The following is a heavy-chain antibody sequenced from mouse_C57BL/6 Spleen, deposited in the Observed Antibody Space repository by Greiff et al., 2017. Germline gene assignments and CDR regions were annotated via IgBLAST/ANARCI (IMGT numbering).Heavy chain of an antibody. CDR2: INPGSGGT. J-gene: IGHJ2*01. CDR3: ARRGLGVDY. CDR1: GYAFTNYL. Sequence: QVQLQQSGAELVRPGTSVKVSCKASGYAFTNYLIEWVKQRPGQGLEWIGVINPGSGGTNYNEKFKGKATLTADKSSSTAYMQLSSLTSEDSAVYFCARRGLGVDYWGQGTPLTVSS. D-gene: IGHD4-1*01. V-gene: IGHV1-54*01.